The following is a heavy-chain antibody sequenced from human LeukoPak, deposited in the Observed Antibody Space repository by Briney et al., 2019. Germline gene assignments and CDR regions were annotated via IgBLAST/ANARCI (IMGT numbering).Heavy chain of an antibody. CDR2: IHQNGNEN. J-gene: IGHJ3*01. CDR1: GFTSSNYY. CDR3: ARWSVGFDV. V-gene: IGHV3-7*01. Sequence: PGGSLRLSCAASGFTSSNYYMSWVRQAPGKGLEWVANIHQNGNENYNVDSVKGRFTISRDSAKNSLYLQMNSLRAEDTAVYYCARWSVGFDVWGQGAMVTV.